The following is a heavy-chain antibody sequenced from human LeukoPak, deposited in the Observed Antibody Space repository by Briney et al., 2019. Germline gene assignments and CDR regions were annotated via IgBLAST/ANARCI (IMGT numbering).Heavy chain of an antibody. J-gene: IGHJ5*02. Sequence: SETLSLTCAVYGGSLSGYYWSWIRQPPGKGLEWIGEINHSGSTNYNPSLKSRVTISVDTSKNQFFLKLSSVTAADTAVYYCALARDDSWSGYRKGFDPGGQGTLVTVSS. CDR3: ALARDDSWSGYRKGFDP. CDR1: GGSLSGYY. CDR2: INHSGST. V-gene: IGHV4-34*01. D-gene: IGHD3-3*01.